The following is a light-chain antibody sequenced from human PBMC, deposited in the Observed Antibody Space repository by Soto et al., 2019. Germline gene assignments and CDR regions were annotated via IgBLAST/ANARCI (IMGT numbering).Light chain of an antibody. V-gene: IGKV3-20*01. Sequence: EIVLTQSPGTLSLSPGERATLSCRASQSVSSSYLAWYQQKPDQAPRLLIYGASSRATGIPDRFSGSGSGTDFTLTISRLEPEDFAVYYCQQYSSSPGLTFGGGTKVEIK. J-gene: IGKJ4*01. CDR2: GAS. CDR1: QSVSSSY. CDR3: QQYSSSPGLT.